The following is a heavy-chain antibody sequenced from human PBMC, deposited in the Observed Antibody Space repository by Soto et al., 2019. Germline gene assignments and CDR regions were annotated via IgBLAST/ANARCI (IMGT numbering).Heavy chain of an antibody. CDR2: INPNSGGT. V-gene: IGHV1-2*04. J-gene: IGHJ3*02. CDR3: ARSRYRYCSGGSCYSVAFDI. CDR1: GYTFTGYY. Sequence: EASVKVSCKASGYTFTGYYMHWVRQAPGQGLEWMGWINPNSGGTNYAQKFQGWVTMTRDTSISTAYMELSRLRSDDTAVYYCARSRYRYCSGGSCYSVAFDIWGQGTMVTVS. D-gene: IGHD2-15*01.